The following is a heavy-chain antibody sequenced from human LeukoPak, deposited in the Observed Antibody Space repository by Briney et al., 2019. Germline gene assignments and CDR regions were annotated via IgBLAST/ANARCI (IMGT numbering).Heavy chain of an antibody. CDR3: ARDPYYYDSSGYYQGDAFDI. V-gene: IGHV3-21*01. Sequence: GGSLRLSCAASGFTFSSYSMNWVRQAPGKGLEWVSSISSSSSYIYYADSVKGRFTISRDNAKNSLYLQMNSLRAEDTAVYYCARDPYYYDSSGYYQGDAFDIWGQGTMVTVSS. D-gene: IGHD3-22*01. J-gene: IGHJ3*02. CDR1: GFTFSSYS. CDR2: ISSSSSYI.